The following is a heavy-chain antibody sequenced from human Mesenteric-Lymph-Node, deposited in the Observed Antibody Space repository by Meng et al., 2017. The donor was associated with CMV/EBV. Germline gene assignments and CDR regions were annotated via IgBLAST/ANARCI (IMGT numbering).Heavy chain of an antibody. V-gene: IGHV4-61*01. J-gene: IGHJ6*02. Sequence: SETLSLTCTVSGGSVSSGSYYWSWIRQPPGKGLEWIGYIYYSGSTNYNPSLKSRVTISVDTSKNQFSLKLSSVTAADTAVYYCAREGNQLLGYYYYGMDVWGQGTTVTVSS. D-gene: IGHD2-2*01. CDR3: AREGNQLLGYYYYGMDV. CDR2: IYYSGST. CDR1: GGSVSSGSYY.